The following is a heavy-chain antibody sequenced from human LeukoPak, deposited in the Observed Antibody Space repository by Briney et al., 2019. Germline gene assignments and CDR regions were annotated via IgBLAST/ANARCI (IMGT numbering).Heavy chain of an antibody. D-gene: IGHD1-14*01. CDR3: ARRDNWNHRRFDP. CDR2: IYYSGST. V-gene: IGHV4-59*08. Sequence: SETLPLTCTVSGGAISSAYWSWIRQPPGKGLEWIGYIYYSGSTNYNPSLKSRVTISLDTSKNQFSLNLRSVTAADTAFYYCARRDNWNHRRFDPWGQGTLVTVSS. CDR1: GGAISSAY. J-gene: IGHJ5*02.